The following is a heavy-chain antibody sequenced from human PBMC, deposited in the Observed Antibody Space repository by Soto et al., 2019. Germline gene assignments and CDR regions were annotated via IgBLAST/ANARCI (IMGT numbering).Heavy chain of an antibody. CDR2: INVYNGNT. Sequence: ASVKVSCKASGYTFTSYSISWVRQAPGQGLEWMGWINVYNGNTKYAQKFQGRVTMTTDTSTSTVYMELRSLSSDDTAVYYCARDGVAVTTGLSAYRGQRTLVTGSS. CDR1: GYTFTSYS. D-gene: IGHD4-4*01. V-gene: IGHV1-18*01. CDR3: ARDGVAVTTGLSAY. J-gene: IGHJ4*02.